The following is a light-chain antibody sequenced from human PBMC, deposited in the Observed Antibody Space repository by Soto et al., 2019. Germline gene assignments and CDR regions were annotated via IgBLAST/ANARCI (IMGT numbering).Light chain of an antibody. CDR1: QSISSN. J-gene: IGKJ4*01. V-gene: IGKV3-15*01. CDR3: QQYNNWPPLT. CDR2: GTS. Sequence: EIVMTQSPATLSVSPGVRATLFCRASQSISSNLAWYQQKAGQAPRLLIYGTSTRATGIPARFSGSGSGTEFTLTISSLQSEDFAVYYCQQYNNWPPLTFGGGTKVEIK.